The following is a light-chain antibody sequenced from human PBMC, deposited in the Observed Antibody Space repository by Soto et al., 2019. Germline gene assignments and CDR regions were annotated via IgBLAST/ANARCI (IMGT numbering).Light chain of an antibody. CDR3: HQLFSTPWT. CDR1: QNINIY. Sequence: DIQMTQSPSSLSASVGDRVTITSRASQNINIYLSWYQQKPGKAPNLLLYGASTLDRGVPSRFSGSGSGTDLTLTISSLQPEDFATYYCHQLFSTPWTFGQGTKVDIK. CDR2: GAS. J-gene: IGKJ1*01. V-gene: IGKV1-39*01.